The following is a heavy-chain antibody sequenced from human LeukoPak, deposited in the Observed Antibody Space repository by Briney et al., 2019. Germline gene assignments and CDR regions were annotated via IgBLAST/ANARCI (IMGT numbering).Heavy chain of an antibody. CDR1: GGSVNSGSYY. CDR2: IYYTGIT. V-gene: IGHV4-61*01. D-gene: IGHD2-21*02. CDR3: ATSQCGSDCYLAGDY. Sequence: PSETLSLTCAVSGGSVNSGSYYWSWIRQHPGKGLEWIGYIYYTGITNYNPSLKSRVTISVDTSKNQFSLNLNSVTAADTAVYYCATSQCGSDCYLAGDYWGQGTLVTVSS. J-gene: IGHJ4*02.